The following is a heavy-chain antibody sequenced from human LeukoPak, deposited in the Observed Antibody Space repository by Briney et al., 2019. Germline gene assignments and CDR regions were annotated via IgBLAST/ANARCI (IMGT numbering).Heavy chain of an antibody. V-gene: IGHV1-2*02. CDR3: AREGPAGDDFDY. D-gene: IGHD3-10*01. J-gene: IGHJ4*02. Sequence: ASVKVSCKASGYTFTGYYMHWVRQAPGQGLECMGWINPNSGSTNYAQKFQGRVTMTRYRSISTAYMELSRLRSDDTAVYYCAREGPAGDDFDYWGQGTLVTVSS. CDR2: INPNSGST. CDR1: GYTFTGYY.